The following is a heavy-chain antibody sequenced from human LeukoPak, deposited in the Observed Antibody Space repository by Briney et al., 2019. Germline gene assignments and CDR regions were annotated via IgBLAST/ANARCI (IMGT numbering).Heavy chain of an antibody. CDR3: ARHSTAIWYFDL. V-gene: IGHV4-34*01. CDR2: INHTGST. CDR1: GGSFSGYY. J-gene: IGHJ2*01. Sequence: SETLSLTCAVYGGSFSGYYWSWIRQPPGKGLEWIGEINHTGSTSYNPSLKSRVTISVDTSKNQFSLKLSSVTAADTAVYYCARHSTAIWYFDLWGRGTLVTVSS. D-gene: IGHD2-21*01.